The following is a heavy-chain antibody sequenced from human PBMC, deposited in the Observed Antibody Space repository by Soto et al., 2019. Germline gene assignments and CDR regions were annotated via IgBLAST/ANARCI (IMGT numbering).Heavy chain of an antibody. CDR2: ISPYNDIT. CDR3: ARLRTSGDHTHCYQGMDV. V-gene: IGHV1-18*01. Sequence: QVQLEQSGVEVKKPGASVKVTCKASGHTLWNYGISWVRQAPGQGLEWMGWISPYNDITNYAQKFQGRVTMTTDISTRTADMELRSLSSDDTAVYYCARLRTSGDHTHCYQGMDVCGQGTTVTVSS. D-gene: IGHD2-8*01. CDR1: GHTLWNYG. J-gene: IGHJ6*02.